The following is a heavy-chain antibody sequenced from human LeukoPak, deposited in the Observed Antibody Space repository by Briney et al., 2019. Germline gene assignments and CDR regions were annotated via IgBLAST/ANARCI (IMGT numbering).Heavy chain of an antibody. J-gene: IGHJ6*02. CDR1: GGSSTGYY. CDR2: VNHRGST. D-gene: IGHD3-3*01. V-gene: IGHV4-34*01. Sequence: SETLSLTCDVYGGSSTGYYWSWIRQSPGKGLEWIGEVNHRGSTKYNPSLQSRVTISVERSMNQFSLKLTSVTAADTAVYYCAGGQLGSLVWTSKPRTVYYGMDVWGQGITVTVSS. CDR3: AGGQLGSLVWTSKPRTVYYGMDV.